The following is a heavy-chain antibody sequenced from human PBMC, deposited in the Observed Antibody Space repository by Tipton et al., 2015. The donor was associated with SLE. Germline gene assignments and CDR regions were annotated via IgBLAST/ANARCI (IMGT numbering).Heavy chain of an antibody. Sequence: QLVQSGAEEKKPGASVKISCKASGYDFTSYYMHWVRQAPGQGLEWMGVINPSDGRTTYAQKFQGRVTVTRDRSTSTVYMQLSSLRSEDTAIYYCARNKYYFDYWGQGTLLTVSS. CDR3: ARNKYYFDY. CDR1: GYDFTSYY. J-gene: IGHJ4*02. V-gene: IGHV1-46*01. CDR2: INPSDGRT.